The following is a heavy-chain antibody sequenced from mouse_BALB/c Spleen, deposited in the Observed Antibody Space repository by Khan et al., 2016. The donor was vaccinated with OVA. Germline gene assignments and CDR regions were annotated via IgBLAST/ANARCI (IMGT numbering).Heavy chain of an antibody. D-gene: IGHD2-2*01. V-gene: IGHV1S135*01. CDR3: TRHGYGAWFTY. CDR2: VDPFSGGT. CDR1: GYSFTSYY. Sequence: VRLQQSGPELMKPGASVKISCKASGYSFTSYYLHWVMQSHGESLEWIGYVDPFSGGTTYNQKFKGKATLTVDKSSSTAYMHLSNLTSEDSAVYYCTRHGYGAWFTYRGQEALVTVYA. J-gene: IGHJ3*01.